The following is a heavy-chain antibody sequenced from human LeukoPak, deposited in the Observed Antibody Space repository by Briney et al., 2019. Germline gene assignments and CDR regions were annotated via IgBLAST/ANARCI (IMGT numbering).Heavy chain of an antibody. CDR1: GFTFSSYS. CDR2: ITSGSTTI. V-gene: IGHV3-48*02. CDR3: ARLAGLAFDY. Sequence: GGSLRLSCAASGFTFSSYSMNWVRQAPGKGLEWVSYITSGSTTIYYADSVKGRFTISRDNAKNTLYLQMNSLKDEDTAVYYCARLAGLAFDYWGQGTLVTVSS. D-gene: IGHD2-21*01. J-gene: IGHJ4*02.